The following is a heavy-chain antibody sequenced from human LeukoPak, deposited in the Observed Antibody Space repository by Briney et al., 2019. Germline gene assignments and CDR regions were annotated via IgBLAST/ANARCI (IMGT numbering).Heavy chain of an antibody. J-gene: IGHJ6*02. D-gene: IGHD3-10*01. CDR3: ATAGGENFGMDV. CDR2: FDPEDGET. V-gene: IGHV1-24*01. CDR1: GYTLTELS. Sequence: ASVKVSCKVSGYTLTELSMHWVRQAPGKGLEWMGGFDPEDGETIYAQKFQGRVTMTEDTSTDTAYMGLSSLRSEDTAVYYCATAGGENFGMDVWGQGTTVTVS.